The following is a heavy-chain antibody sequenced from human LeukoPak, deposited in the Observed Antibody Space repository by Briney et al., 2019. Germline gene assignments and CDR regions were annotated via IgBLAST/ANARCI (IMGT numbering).Heavy chain of an antibody. Sequence: SETLSLTCTVSGGSISSYYWSWIRQPPGKGLEWIGYIYYSGSTNYNPSLKSRVTISVDTSKNQFSLKLSSVTAADTAVYYCAREWFGEFTAVDAFDIWGQGTMVTVSS. V-gene: IGHV4-59*01. D-gene: IGHD3-10*01. CDR3: AREWFGEFTAVDAFDI. CDR2: IYYSGST. CDR1: GGSISSYY. J-gene: IGHJ3*02.